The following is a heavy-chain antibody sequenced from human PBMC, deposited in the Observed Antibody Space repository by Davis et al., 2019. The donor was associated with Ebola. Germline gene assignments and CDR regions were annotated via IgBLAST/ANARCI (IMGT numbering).Heavy chain of an antibody. J-gene: IGHJ3*02. CDR1: GGSFSGYY. Sequence: PSETLSLTCAVYGGSFSGYYWSWIRQPAGKGLEWIGRIYTSGSTNYNPSLKSRVTMSVDTSKNQFSLKLSSVTAADTAVYYCAGYDILTQDIWGQGTMVTVSS. CDR2: IYTSGST. D-gene: IGHD3-9*01. V-gene: IGHV4-59*10. CDR3: AGYDILTQDI.